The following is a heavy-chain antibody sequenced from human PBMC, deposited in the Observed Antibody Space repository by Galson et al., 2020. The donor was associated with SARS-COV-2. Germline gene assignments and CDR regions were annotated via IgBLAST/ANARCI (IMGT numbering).Heavy chain of an antibody. CDR2: IDWDDDK. J-gene: IGHJ6*02. CDR3: ARMPVVYCSSTSCYAFSYYYYGMDV. CDR1: GFSLSTSGMC. V-gene: IGHV2-70*01. Sequence: SGPPLVKPTQPLTLTCTFSGFSLSTSGMCVSWIRQPPGKALEWLALIDWDDDKYYSTSLKTRLTISKDTSKNQVVLTMTNMDPVDTATYYCARMPVVYCSSTSCYAFSYYYYGMDVWGQGTTVTVSS. D-gene: IGHD2-2*01.